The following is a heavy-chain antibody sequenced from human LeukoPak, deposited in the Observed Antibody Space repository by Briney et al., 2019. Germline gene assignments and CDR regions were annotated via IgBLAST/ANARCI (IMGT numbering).Heavy chain of an antibody. CDR2: INHSGST. J-gene: IGHJ5*02. CDR1: GGSFSGYY. Sequence: SETLSLTCAVYGGSFSGYYWSWIRQPPGKGLEWIGEINHSGSTNYNPSLKSRVTISVDTSKNQFSLKLSSVTAADTAVYYCAKLGGVSDYHPFDPWGQGTLVTVSS. V-gene: IGHV4-34*01. CDR3: AKLGGVSDYHPFDP. D-gene: IGHD3-16*01.